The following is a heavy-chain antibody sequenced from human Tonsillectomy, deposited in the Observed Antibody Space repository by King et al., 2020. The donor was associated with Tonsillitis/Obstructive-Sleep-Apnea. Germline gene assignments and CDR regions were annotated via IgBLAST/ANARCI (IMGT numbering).Heavy chain of an antibody. J-gene: IGHJ3*02. CDR2: IIWNSGSM. CDR3: AKDLFIAVSGTPGDALDI. CDR1: GFTFVDYA. D-gene: IGHD6-19*01. V-gene: IGHV3-9*01. Sequence: VQLVESGGGLVQPGRSLRLSCAASGFTFVDYAMYWVRQAPGKGLEWVSGIIWNSGSMVYAASVKGRFTISRDNAKNSLYLQMNSLRAEDTALYYCAKDLFIAVSGTPGDALDIWGQGTMVTVSS.